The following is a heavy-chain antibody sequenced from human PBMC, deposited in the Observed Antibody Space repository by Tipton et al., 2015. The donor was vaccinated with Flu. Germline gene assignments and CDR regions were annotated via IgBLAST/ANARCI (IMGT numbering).Heavy chain of an antibody. CDR1: GGSISSYY. Sequence: TLSLTCTVSGGSISSYYWSWIRQPPGKGLEWIGYIYYSGSTNYNPSLKSRVTISVDTSKNQFSLKLSSVTAADTAVYYCARGAEKAYYDFWSGQGNDAFDIWGQGTMVTVSS. CDR2: IYYSGST. J-gene: IGHJ3*02. D-gene: IGHD3-3*01. CDR3: ARGAEKAYYDFWSGQGNDAFDI. V-gene: IGHV4-59*01.